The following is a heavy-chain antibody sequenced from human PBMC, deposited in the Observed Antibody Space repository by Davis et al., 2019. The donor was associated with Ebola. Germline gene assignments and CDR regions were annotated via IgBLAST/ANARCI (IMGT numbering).Heavy chain of an antibody. CDR3: VRGWGRSGLDV. D-gene: IGHD3-16*01. V-gene: IGHV6-1*01. CDR2: TYYTSKWHN. CDR1: GDTVSSKNTG. J-gene: IGHJ6*02. Sequence: HSQTLSLTCAISGDTVSSKNTGWNWIRQSPSRGLEFLGRTYYTSKWHNDYGESVKSRITINPDTSKNQLSLQLNSVTPEDTAVYYCVRGWGRSGLDVWGQGTTVTVSS.